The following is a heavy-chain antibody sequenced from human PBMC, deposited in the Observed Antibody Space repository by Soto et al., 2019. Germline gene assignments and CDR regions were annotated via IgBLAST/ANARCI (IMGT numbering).Heavy chain of an antibody. CDR2: ISGSGGST. D-gene: IGHD6-13*01. Sequence: GSLRLSCAASGFTFSSYAMSWVRQAPGKGLEWVSAISGSGGSTYYADSVKGRFTISRDNSKNTLYLQMNSLRAEDTAVYYCAKFRAAGKYYYYGMDVWGQGTTVTVSS. J-gene: IGHJ6*02. CDR3: AKFRAAGKYYYYGMDV. CDR1: GFTFSSYA. V-gene: IGHV3-23*01.